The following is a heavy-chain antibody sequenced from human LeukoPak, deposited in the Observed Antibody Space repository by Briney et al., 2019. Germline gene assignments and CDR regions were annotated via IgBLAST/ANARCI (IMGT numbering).Heavy chain of an antibody. D-gene: IGHD6-13*01. Sequence: SETLSLTCTVSGGSISSYYWSWIRQPPGKGLEWIGYIYYSGSTNYNPSLKSRVTISVDTSKNQFSLKLSSVTAADTAVYYCARGGGSSWYRSLFDYWGQGTLVTVSS. CDR1: GGSISSYY. V-gene: IGHV4-59*01. CDR3: ARGGGSSWYRSLFDY. J-gene: IGHJ4*02. CDR2: IYYSGST.